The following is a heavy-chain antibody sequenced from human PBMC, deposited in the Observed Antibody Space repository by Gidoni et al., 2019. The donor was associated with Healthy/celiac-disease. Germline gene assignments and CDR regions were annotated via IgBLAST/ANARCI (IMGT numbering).Heavy chain of an antibody. CDR1: GGAFSGYY. CDR3: ARDITMDRGEDY. J-gene: IGHJ4*02. D-gene: IGHD3-10*01. V-gene: IGHV4-34*01. CDR2: INHSGST. Sequence: QVQLQQWGAGLLKPSETLSLTCAVYGGAFSGYYWSWIRQPPGKGLEWIGEINHSGSTNYNPSLKSRVTISVDTSKNQFSLKLSSVTAADTAVYYCARDITMDRGEDYWGQGTLVTVSS.